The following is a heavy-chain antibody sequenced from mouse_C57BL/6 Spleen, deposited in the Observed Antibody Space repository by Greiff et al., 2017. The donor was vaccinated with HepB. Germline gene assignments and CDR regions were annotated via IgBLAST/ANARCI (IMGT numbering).Heavy chain of an antibody. CDR2: ISSGGSYT. CDR1: GFTFSSYG. V-gene: IGHV5-6*02. D-gene: IGHD1-1*01. Sequence: DVMLVESGGDLVKPGGSLKLSCAASGFTFSSYGMSWVRQTPDKRLEWVATISSGGSYTYYPDSVKGRFTISRDNAKNTLYLQMSSLKSEDTAMYYCALLQRYYYFDYWGQGTTLTVSS. J-gene: IGHJ2*01. CDR3: ALLQRYYYFDY.